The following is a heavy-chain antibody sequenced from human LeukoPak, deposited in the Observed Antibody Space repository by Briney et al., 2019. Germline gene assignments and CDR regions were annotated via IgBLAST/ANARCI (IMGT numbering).Heavy chain of an antibody. CDR1: GFTFSSYA. D-gene: IGHD4-17*01. CDR3: ARVVDNGDQRRAFDI. Sequence: GGSLRLFCAASGFTFSSYAMHWVRQAPGKGLEYVSAISCNGGSTYYANSVKGRFTISRDNSKNTLYLQMDSLRAEDMAVYYCARVVDNGDQRRAFDIWGQGTMVTVSS. V-gene: IGHV3-64*01. CDR2: ISCNGGST. J-gene: IGHJ3*02.